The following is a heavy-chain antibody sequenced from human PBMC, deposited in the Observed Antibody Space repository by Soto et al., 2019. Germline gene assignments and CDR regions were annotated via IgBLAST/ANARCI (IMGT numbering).Heavy chain of an antibody. CDR1: GFTFSDSS. V-gene: IGHV3-11*06. D-gene: IGHD6-13*01. CDR3: ARSVVSSTRFDP. CDR2: ISSGTSYT. Sequence: QVQLVESGGGLVWPGGSLRLSCAASGFTFSDSSMNWIRQAPGKGLEWVSYISSGTSYTNYADSVKGRFTISRDNAKNSLLLHMNSLRAEDTAVYYCARSVVSSTRFDPWGQGTLVTVSS. J-gene: IGHJ5*02.